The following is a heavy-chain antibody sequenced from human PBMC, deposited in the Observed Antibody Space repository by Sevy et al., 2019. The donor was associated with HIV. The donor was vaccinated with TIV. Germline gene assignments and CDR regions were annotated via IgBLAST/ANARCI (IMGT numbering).Heavy chain of an antibody. CDR3: ARVIAAAGGFDY. D-gene: IGHD6-13*01. Sequence: SETLSLTCTVSGGSVSSGSYYWSWIRQPPGKGLEWIGYIYYSGSTNHNPSLKSRVTISVDTSKNQFSLKLSSVTAADTAVYYCARVIAAAGGFDYWGQGTLVTVSS. CDR1: GGSVSSGSYY. V-gene: IGHV4-61*01. CDR2: IYYSGST. J-gene: IGHJ4*02.